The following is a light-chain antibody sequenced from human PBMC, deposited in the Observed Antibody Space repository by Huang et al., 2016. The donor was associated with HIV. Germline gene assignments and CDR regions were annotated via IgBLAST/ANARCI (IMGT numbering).Light chain of an antibody. CDR2: AAS. V-gene: IGKV3-15*01. J-gene: IGKJ1*01. CDR3: QQHNSWPRT. Sequence: EIVMTQSPATLYVSPGERATLSCRTSQRVGSNLAWYQQRHGQAPRLLIYAASTRATGIPARFSGSGSGTEFTLTVSSLQSEDFAVYYCQQHNSWPRTFGQGTRV. CDR1: QRVGSN.